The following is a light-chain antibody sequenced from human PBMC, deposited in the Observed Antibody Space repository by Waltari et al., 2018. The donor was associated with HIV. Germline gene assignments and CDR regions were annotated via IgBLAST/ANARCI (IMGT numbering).Light chain of an antibody. Sequence: EIVMTQSPATLSVSPGERATLSCRASQSVSSNLAWYQQKPSQAPRLLIYGASTRATGIPARFSGSGSGTEFTLTISSLQSEDFAVYYCQQYNNAALTFGGGTKVEIK. J-gene: IGKJ4*01. CDR3: QQYNNAALT. CDR1: QSVSSN. CDR2: GAS. V-gene: IGKV3-15*01.